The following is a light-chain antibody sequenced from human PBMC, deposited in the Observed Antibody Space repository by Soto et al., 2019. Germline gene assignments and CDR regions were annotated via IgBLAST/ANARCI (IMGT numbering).Light chain of an antibody. J-gene: IGKJ1*01. CDR2: AAS. Sequence: DSQMTQSPSSLSASVGDRVTITCRASQSISSYLNWYQQKPGKATKLLIYAASSLQSGVPSRFSGSGSGTDFTLTISSLQPEDVGTYYCQQSYSTPRTLGQGTKVDI. CDR3: QQSYSTPRT. V-gene: IGKV1-39*01. CDR1: QSISSY.